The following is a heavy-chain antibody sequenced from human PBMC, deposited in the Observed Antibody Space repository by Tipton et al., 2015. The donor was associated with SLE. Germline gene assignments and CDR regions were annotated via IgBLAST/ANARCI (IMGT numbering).Heavy chain of an antibody. D-gene: IGHD4-17*01. V-gene: IGHV4-34*01. CDR2: IDHTGSS. CDR1: GGSFTGYY. Sequence: TLSLTCKVSGGSFTGYYWSWVRQSPAKGLEWIGEIDHTGSSNYNPALKSRLTISLDKSKNQFSLRLSSVTAADTAVYYCPRGDGDFRRGWFDPWGQGTLVTVSS. CDR3: PRGDGDFRRGWFDP. J-gene: IGHJ5*02.